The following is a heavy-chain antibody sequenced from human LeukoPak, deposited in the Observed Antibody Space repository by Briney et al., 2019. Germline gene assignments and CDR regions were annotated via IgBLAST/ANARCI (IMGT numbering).Heavy chain of an antibody. CDR2: ISGSGGST. CDR1: GFTFSSYA. D-gene: IGHD6-19*01. V-gene: IGHV3-23*01. CDR3: AKDFISGWYRDLGY. Sequence: PGGSLRLSCAASGFTFSSYAMSWVRQAQGKGLEWVSAISGSGGSTYYADSVKGRFTISRDNSMDTLYLQMNSLRAEDTAVYYCAKDFISGWYRDLGYWGQGTLVTFSS. J-gene: IGHJ4*02.